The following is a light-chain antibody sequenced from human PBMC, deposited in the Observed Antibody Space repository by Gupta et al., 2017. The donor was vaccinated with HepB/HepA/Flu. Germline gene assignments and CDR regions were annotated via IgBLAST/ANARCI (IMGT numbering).Light chain of an antibody. CDR1: SSNIGAGSD. Sequence: QSVLTQPPSVSGAPGQRVTISCTGSSSNIGAGSDVHWYQQLPGTAPKLLIYGNSNRPSGVPDRFSGSKSGTSASLAITGLQAEDEADYYCQSYDSSLSALYVFGTGTKVTGL. CDR2: GNS. CDR3: QSYDSSLSALYV. J-gene: IGLJ1*01. V-gene: IGLV1-40*01.